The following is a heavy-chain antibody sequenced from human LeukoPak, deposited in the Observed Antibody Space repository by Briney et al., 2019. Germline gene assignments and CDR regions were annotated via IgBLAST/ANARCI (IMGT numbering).Heavy chain of an antibody. Sequence: PSETLSLTCAVSGGSISSGGYSWSWIRQPPGKGLEWIGYIYHSGSTYYNPSLKSRVTISVDRSKNQFSLKLSSVTAADTAVYYCARFGSRIGTGASFGFDYWGQGTLVLVSS. CDR3: ARFGSRIGTGASFGFDY. D-gene: IGHD1-14*01. J-gene: IGHJ4*02. CDR2: IYHSGST. CDR1: GGSISSGGYS. V-gene: IGHV4-30-2*01.